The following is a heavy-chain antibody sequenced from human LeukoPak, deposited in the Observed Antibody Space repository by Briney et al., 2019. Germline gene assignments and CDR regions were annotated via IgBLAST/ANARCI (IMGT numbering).Heavy chain of an antibody. J-gene: IGHJ3*02. V-gene: IGHV4-39*07. D-gene: IGHD3-10*01. Sequence: SETLSLTCTVSGGSISSSSYYWGWIRQPPGKGLEWIGSIYYSGSTYYNPSLKSRVTISVDTSKNQFSLKLSSVTAADTAVYYCARELYYDAFDIWGQGTMVTVSS. CDR3: ARELYYDAFDI. CDR2: IYYSGST. CDR1: GGSISSSSYY.